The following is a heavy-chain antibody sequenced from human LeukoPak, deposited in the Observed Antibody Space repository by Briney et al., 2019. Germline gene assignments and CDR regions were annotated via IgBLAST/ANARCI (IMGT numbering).Heavy chain of an antibody. CDR3: AREGEKGDGYNHGFDY. CDR1: GFTFSNYA. D-gene: IGHD5-24*01. Sequence: PGGSLRLSCVASGFTFSNYAMTWVRQAPGKGLEWVSAIRSDSHTYYADSVQGRFTISRDNSKNTVYLQMNSLRAEDTAVYYCAREGEKGDGYNHGFDYWGQGTLVTVSS. CDR2: IRSDSHT. J-gene: IGHJ4*02. V-gene: IGHV3-23*01.